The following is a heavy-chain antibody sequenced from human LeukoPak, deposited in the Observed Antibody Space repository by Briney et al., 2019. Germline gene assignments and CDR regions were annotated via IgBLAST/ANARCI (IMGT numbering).Heavy chain of an antibody. Sequence: PSETLSLTCAVYGGSFSGYYWSWIRQPPGKGLEWIGDVYHTGGIIFTPSLESRLTLSVDKSKNQFSLKLSSMTAADTAVYYCARVFRLWGMEGDPWTFDVWGPGTMVIVSS. D-gene: IGHD2-21*01. J-gene: IGHJ3*01. CDR1: GGSFSGYY. CDR2: VYHTGGI. CDR3: ARVFRLWGMEGDPWTFDV. V-gene: IGHV4-34*01.